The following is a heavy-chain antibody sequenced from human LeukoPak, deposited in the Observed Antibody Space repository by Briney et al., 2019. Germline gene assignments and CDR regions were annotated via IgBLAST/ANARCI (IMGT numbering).Heavy chain of an antibody. V-gene: IGHV4-59*08. CDR3: ARQGDYYYGSGSYLSY. J-gene: IGHJ4*02. CDR2: IYHSGST. D-gene: IGHD3-10*01. Sequence: SETLSLTCTVSGGSISNYYWSWIRQPPGKGLEWIGEIYHSGSTNYNPSLKSRVSISVDKSKNQFSLKLSSVTAADTAVYYCARQGDYYYGSGSYLSYWGQGTLVTVSS. CDR1: GGSISNYY.